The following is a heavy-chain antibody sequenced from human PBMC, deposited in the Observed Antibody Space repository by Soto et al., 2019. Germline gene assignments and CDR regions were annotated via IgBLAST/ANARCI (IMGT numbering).Heavy chain of an antibody. CDR3: AREMPGLGGEYDY. CDR2: ISGSSGNA. J-gene: IGHJ4*02. Sequence: QVQLVQSGAEVKNPGASVKVSCKTSGYTFTKYGVGWVRQAPGQGLEWMGWISGSSGNANYAEKVQGRITLTTDTSTSTAYIELRSPRSDDTAVYYCAREMPGLGGEYDYWGQGILVTVSS. CDR1: GYTFTKYG. V-gene: IGHV1-18*01. D-gene: IGHD3-16*01.